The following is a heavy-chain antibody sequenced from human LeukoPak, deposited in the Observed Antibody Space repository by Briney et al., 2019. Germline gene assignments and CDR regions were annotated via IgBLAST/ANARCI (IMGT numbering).Heavy chain of an antibody. CDR3: ARYSSSST. CDR1: GFTLSSYA. D-gene: IGHD6-6*01. V-gene: IGHV3-30-3*01. J-gene: IGHJ4*02. Sequence: PGRSLRLSCAASGFTLSSYAMHWVRQAPGKGLEWVAVISYDGSNKYYADSVKGRFTISRDNSKNTLYLHMNSLRAEDTAVYYCARYSSSSTWGQGTLVTVSS. CDR2: ISYDGSNK.